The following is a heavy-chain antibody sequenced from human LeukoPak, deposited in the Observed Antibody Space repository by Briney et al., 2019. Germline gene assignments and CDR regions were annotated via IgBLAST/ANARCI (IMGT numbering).Heavy chain of an antibody. V-gene: IGHV3-23*01. D-gene: IGHD6-13*01. CDR3: ASCTIIAAAGAFDI. J-gene: IGHJ3*02. CDR1: GFTFSTYA. CDR2: ISNDGGRT. Sequence: GGSLRLSCAASGFTFSTYAMSWVRQAPGKGLEWVSNISNDGGRTYYADSVKGRFTISRDNSKNTLYLQMNSLRAEDTAVYYCASCTIIAAAGAFDIWGQGTMVTVSS.